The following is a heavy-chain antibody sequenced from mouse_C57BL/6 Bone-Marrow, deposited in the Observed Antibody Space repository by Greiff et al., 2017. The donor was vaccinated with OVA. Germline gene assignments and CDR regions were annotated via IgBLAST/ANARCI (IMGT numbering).Heavy chain of an antibody. CDR3: AGDCGYHWYFDV. V-gene: IGHV1-53*01. CDR2: INPSNGGT. CDR1: GYTFTSYW. Sequence: VQLQQPGTDLVKPGASVKLSCKASGYTFTSYWMHWVKQTPGQGLEWIGNINPSNGGTNYNEKFKSKATLTVDKSSSTPYLQLSSLTSEESAVDYYAGDCGYHWYFDVWGTGTAVTVTA. D-gene: IGHD2-2*01. J-gene: IGHJ1*03.